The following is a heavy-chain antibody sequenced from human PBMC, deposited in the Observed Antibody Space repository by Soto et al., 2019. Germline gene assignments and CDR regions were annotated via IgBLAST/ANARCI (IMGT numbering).Heavy chain of an antibody. CDR2: ISAYNDNT. Sequence: GPEVKKPGASVKVSCKASGYTFTDFGLSWVRQAPGQGLEWRGWISAYNDNTNPPHRRLGRISLPTDTSTSTAYMELRSLKSDDTAVYYCARDSSSFGPYDYDGMGVWGQGTTVTVSS. V-gene: IGHV1-18*01. CDR1: GYTFTDFG. D-gene: IGHD6-6*01. CDR3: ARDSSSFGPYDYDGMGV. J-gene: IGHJ6*02.